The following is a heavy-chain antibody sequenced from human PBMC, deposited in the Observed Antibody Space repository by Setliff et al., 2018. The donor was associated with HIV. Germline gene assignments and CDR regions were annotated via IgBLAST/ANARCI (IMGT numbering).Heavy chain of an antibody. Sequence: GASVKVSCKPSGYTFTTYGLSWVRQAPGQGLEWMGWISTYSDETSSSQNLQGRLTMTTDTSTGTGYMELRSLTSNDTAVYYCARLLNYYGNWFDPWGQGTLVTVSS. J-gene: IGHJ5*02. CDR1: GYTFTTYG. CDR2: ISTYSDET. V-gene: IGHV1-18*01. D-gene: IGHD3-10*01. CDR3: ARLLNYYGNWFDP.